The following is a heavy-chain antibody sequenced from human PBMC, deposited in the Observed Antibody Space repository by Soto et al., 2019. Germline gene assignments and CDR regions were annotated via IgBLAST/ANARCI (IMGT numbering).Heavy chain of an antibody. CDR1: GGSISSYY. CDR3: ARDGGRYYAMDV. V-gene: IGHV4-59*01. Sequence: LSLTCTVSGGSISSYYWSWIRQPPGKGLEWIGYIYYSGSTNYNPSLKSRVTISVDTSKNQFSLKLTSVTAADTAVYYCARDGGRYYAMDVWGQGTTVTVSS. CDR2: IYYSGST. D-gene: IGHD3-3*01. J-gene: IGHJ6*02.